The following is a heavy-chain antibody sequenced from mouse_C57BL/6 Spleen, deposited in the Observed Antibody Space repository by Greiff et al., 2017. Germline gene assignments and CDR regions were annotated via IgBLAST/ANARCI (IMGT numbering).Heavy chain of an antibody. CDR1: GYTFTSYW. Sequence: VQLQQPGAELVMPGASVKLSCKASGYTFTSYWMHWVKQRPGQGLEWIGEIDPSDSYTNYNQKFKGKSTLTVDKSSSTAYMQLSRLTSEDSAVYYCARAYYGSRGRYFDVWGTGTTVTVSS. V-gene: IGHV1-69*01. CDR2: IDPSDSYT. D-gene: IGHD1-1*01. CDR3: ARAYYGSRGRYFDV. J-gene: IGHJ1*03.